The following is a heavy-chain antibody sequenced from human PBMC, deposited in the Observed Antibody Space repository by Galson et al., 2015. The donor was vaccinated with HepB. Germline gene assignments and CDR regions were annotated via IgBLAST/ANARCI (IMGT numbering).Heavy chain of an antibody. CDR2: LSGSGGTT. CDR1: GFTFSKYP. D-gene: IGHD3-22*01. J-gene: IGHJ4*02. Sequence: SLRLSCAGSGFTFSKYPMAWVRQAPGKGLEWVSGLSGSGGTTYYADFVKGRFTISRDNSKNTVYLQMDILRVEDTALYYCAKGPLHDYYDSSGYPGLPYFDYWGQGTLGTVSS. V-gene: IGHV3-23*01. CDR3: AKGPLHDYYDSSGYPGLPYFDY.